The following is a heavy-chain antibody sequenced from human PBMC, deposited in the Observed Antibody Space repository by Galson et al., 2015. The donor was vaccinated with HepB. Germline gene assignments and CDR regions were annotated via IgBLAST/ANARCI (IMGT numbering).Heavy chain of an antibody. CDR1: GDSVSSNSAA. CDR3: ARGMISDSSGYYLSKRYYFDY. Sequence: CAISGDSVSSNSAAWNWIRQSPPRGLEWLGRTYYRSKWYNDYAVSVKSRMTINPDTSKNQFSLQLNSVTPEDTAVYYCARGMISDSSGYYLSKRYYFDYWGQGTLVTVSS. V-gene: IGHV6-1*01. D-gene: IGHD3-22*01. CDR2: TYYRSKWYN. J-gene: IGHJ4*02.